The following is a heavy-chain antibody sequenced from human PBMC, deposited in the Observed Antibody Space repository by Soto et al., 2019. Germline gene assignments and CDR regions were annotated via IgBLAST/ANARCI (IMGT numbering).Heavy chain of an antibody. D-gene: IGHD3-16*01. CDR3: TRGGTRTTYGGLVDS. V-gene: IGHV3-74*01. CDR2: ISGDASST. Sequence: EVKVVESGGGLVQPGGSLRLSCAASGFTFSDNWMHWVRQPPGKGPVWVSRISGDASSTSYADSVKGRFTISRDSAKNTVYLHMDSLRVEYTAFYYCTRGGTRTTYGGLVDSRVQGTLVTVSS. CDR1: GFTFSDNW. J-gene: IGHJ4*02.